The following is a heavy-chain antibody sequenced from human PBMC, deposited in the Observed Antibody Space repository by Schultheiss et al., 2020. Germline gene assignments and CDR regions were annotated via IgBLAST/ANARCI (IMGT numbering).Heavy chain of an antibody. V-gene: IGHV2-5*01. CDR1: GFSLSISGVG. CDR2: IYWNDNK. J-gene: IGHJ5*02. CDR3: AHRAYSSSWYFWFDP. Sequence: SGPTLVKPTQTLTLTCTFSGFSLSISGVGVGWIRQPPGKALEWLALIYWNDNKRYSPSLKSRLTITKDTSKNQVVLTMTNMDPVDTATYYFAHRAYSSSWYFWFDPWGQGTLVTVSS. D-gene: IGHD6-13*01.